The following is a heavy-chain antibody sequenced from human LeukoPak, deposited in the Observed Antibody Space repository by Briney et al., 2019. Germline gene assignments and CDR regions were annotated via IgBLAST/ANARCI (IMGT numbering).Heavy chain of an antibody. V-gene: IGHV3-53*01. CDR1: GFTVSRHY. CDR3: ARVNSNSAD. J-gene: IGHJ4*02. Sequence: PAGTPRLSCAASGFTVSRHYMGWVRQAPGKGLEWVSVIYSGGSTYYADSVKGRFTISRGNSKNTLYLQMNSLRAEDTAVYYCARVNSNSADWGQGTLATVSS. CDR2: IYSGGST. D-gene: IGHD1/OR15-1a*01.